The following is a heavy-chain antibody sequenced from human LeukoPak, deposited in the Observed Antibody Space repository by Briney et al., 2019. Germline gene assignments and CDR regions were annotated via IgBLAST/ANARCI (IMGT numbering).Heavy chain of an antibody. Sequence: GGSLRLSCAASGFTVNNNYMSWVRQAPGKGLEWVSGIYSGGSTYYADSVKGRFTISRDNSKNTLYLQMNSLRAEDTAVYYCARAGLVYYFNYWGQGTLVTVSS. CDR2: IYSGGST. CDR1: GFTVNNNY. CDR3: ARAGLVYYFNY. V-gene: IGHV3-53*01. D-gene: IGHD3/OR15-3a*01. J-gene: IGHJ4*02.